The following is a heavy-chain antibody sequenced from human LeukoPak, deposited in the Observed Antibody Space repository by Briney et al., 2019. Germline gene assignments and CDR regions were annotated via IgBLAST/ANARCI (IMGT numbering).Heavy chain of an antibody. J-gene: IGHJ4*02. Sequence: PGRSLRLSCAATGFTFRSYGMHWVRQAPGKGLEWVAVVSYDGNTKYYADSVKGRITISRDNSENTLYLQMNSLRAEDTAVYYCAKEFASGYQDYWGQGTLVTVSS. V-gene: IGHV3-30*18. CDR2: VSYDGNTK. CDR3: AKEFASGYQDY. CDR1: GFTFRSYG. D-gene: IGHD3-3*01.